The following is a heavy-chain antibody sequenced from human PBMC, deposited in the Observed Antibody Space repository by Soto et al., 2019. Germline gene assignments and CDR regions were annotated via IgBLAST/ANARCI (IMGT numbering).Heavy chain of an antibody. CDR3: VRHGSY. Sequence: SETLSLTCTVSGVSIRASSYYWGWIRQPPGKGLEWIGTIYYNGETFYHPSLKSRITMSIHTSKNQFSLNMTSVTAADTAVYYCVRHGSYWGQGTLVTVSS. CDR2: IYYNGET. V-gene: IGHV4-39*01. J-gene: IGHJ4*02. CDR1: GVSIRASSYY.